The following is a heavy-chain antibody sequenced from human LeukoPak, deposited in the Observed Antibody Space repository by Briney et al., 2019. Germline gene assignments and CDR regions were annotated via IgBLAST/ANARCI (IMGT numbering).Heavy chain of an antibody. CDR1: GYAFTVYY. Sequence: GASVKVSCKASGYAFTVYYMHWVRQAPGQGLEWMGWINPNSGGTNYAQKFQGRVTMTRNTSISTAYMELSSLRSEDTAVYYCARGGGVFDIWGQGTMVTVSS. CDR3: ARGGGVFDI. CDR2: INPNSGGT. D-gene: IGHD3-10*01. J-gene: IGHJ3*02. V-gene: IGHV1-2*02.